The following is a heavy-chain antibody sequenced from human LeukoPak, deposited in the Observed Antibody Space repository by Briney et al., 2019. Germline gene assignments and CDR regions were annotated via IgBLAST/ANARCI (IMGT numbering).Heavy chain of an antibody. CDR1: GFNFNDYW. D-gene: IGHD3/OR15-3a*01. CDR2: INQDGGEE. V-gene: IGHV3-7*03. Sequence: GGSLRLSCTASGFNFNDYWMTWIRQTPKKGLEWVANINQDGGEEQYLDSVKGRFTISRDNDRNSVFLQINGLRGEDTAVYYCARQYYDFSYGMDVWGQGTTVTVSS. CDR3: ARQYYDFSYGMDV. J-gene: IGHJ6*02.